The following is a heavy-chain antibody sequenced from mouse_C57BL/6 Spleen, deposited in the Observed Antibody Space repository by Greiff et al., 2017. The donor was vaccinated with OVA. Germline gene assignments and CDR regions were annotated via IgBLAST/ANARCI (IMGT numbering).Heavy chain of an antibody. V-gene: IGHV1-50*01. Sequence: QVHVKQPGAELVKPGASVKLSCKASGYTFTSYWMQWVKQRPGQGLEWIGEIDPSDSYTNYTQKFKGKATLTVDTSSSTAFMQLSSLTSEDSAVYYCASYYSNYGAYWGQGTLVTVSA. D-gene: IGHD2-5*01. CDR3: ASYYSNYGAY. CDR1: GYTFTSYW. J-gene: IGHJ3*01. CDR2: IDPSDSYT.